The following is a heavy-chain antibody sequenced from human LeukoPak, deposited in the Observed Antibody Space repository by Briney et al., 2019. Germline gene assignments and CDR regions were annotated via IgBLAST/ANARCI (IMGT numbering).Heavy chain of an antibody. V-gene: IGHV4-59*08. CDR2: ISYTGTT. CDR3: ARLGGNWNSPGRDY. Sequence: SETLSLTCSVSGGSIDGYSWTWIRQPPGMRLEWVGHISYTGTTNYNPSLTTRVAISVDTSKHQFSLKLTSVTAAGTGMYFCARLGGNWNSPGRDYWGQGTLVTVSS. D-gene: IGHD3-10*01. CDR1: GGSIDGYS. J-gene: IGHJ4*02.